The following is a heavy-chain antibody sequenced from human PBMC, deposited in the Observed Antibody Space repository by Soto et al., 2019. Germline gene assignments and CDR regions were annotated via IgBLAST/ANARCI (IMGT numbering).Heavy chain of an antibody. V-gene: IGHV4-31*03. J-gene: IGHJ6*02. CDR1: GGSISSGGYY. CDR2: IYYSGST. CDR3: ARAERRASYYYYYGMDV. Sequence: QVQLQESGPGLVKPSQTLSLTCTVSGGSISSGGYYWSWIRQHPGKGLEWMGYIYYSGSTYYNPSLKSRVTISVDTSKNQFPPKRSSVTAAATAVYYCARAERRASYYYYYGMDVWGQGTTVTVSS.